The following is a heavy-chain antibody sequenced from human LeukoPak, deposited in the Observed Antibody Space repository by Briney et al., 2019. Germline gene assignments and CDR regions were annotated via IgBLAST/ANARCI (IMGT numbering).Heavy chain of an antibody. CDR2: ITGSGTTT. D-gene: IGHD2-2*01. CDR1: GFTFSSYE. CDR3: VRGGYCSSSICYSLNAFDI. Sequence: GGSLRLSCAASGFTFSSYEMNWVRQAPGKGLEWVSYITGSGTTTYYADSVKGRFTISRDNAKNSLYLQMNSLRAEDTAVYYCVRGGYCSSSICYSLNAFDIWGQGTMFTVSS. V-gene: IGHV3-48*03. J-gene: IGHJ3*02.